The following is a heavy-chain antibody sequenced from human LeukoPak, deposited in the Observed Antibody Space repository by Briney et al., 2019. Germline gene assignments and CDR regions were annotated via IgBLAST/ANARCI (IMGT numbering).Heavy chain of an antibody. CDR1: GDSVSSNTEA. D-gene: IGHD2-21*02. CDR2: TYYRSKWYN. V-gene: IGHV6-1*01. CDR3: ARDRGDWGFYFDY. Sequence: SQTLSLTCVISGDSVSSNTEAWNWIRQSPSRGLEWLGRTYYRSKWYNDYAVSVKSRITINPDTSKNQFSLQLNSVTPEDTAVYYCARDRGDWGFYFDYWGQGTLVTVSS. J-gene: IGHJ4*02.